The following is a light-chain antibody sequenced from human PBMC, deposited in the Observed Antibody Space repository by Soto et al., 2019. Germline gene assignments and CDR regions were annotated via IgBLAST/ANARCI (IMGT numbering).Light chain of an antibody. J-gene: IGKJ2*01. Sequence: DIQMTQSPSTLSASVGDRVTITCRASQTINSWLAWYQQKAGKAPNLLIYKTFSLESGVPSRFSGSGSGTQFTLTISSLQPDDSAIYYCQHYHSYPVTFRQGTKVEIK. CDR1: QTINSW. V-gene: IGKV1-5*03. CDR2: KTF. CDR3: QHYHSYPVT.